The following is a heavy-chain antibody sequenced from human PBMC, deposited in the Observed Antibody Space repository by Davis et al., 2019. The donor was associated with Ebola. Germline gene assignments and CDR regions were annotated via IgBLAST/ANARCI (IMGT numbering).Heavy chain of an antibody. D-gene: IGHD6-19*01. CDR3: ARDLGWNYYYGMDV. CDR1: GFTFSSYG. CDR2: VSNGNYYI. Sequence: GESLKISCAASGFTFSSYGMHWARQAPGKGLEWVSSVSNGNYYIYYADSLKGRFTISRDNAKNSLYLQMNSLRAEDTAVYYCARDLGWNYYYGMDVWGQGTTVTVSS. J-gene: IGHJ6*02. V-gene: IGHV3-21*01.